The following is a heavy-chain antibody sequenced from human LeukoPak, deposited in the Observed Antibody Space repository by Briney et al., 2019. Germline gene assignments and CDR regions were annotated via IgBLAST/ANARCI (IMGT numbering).Heavy chain of an antibody. V-gene: IGHV4-39*01. D-gene: IGHD5-24*01. CDR2: TYYSRNT. J-gene: IGHJ4*02. CDR3: ARHEEEDGYNAKTFDY. Sequence: SETLSLTCTVSGGSIRSSGNFWGWVRQPPGRGLEWIASTYYSRNTYYNPSLKSRVTISVDTSKNQFSLNLSSVTAADTAVYCCARHEEEDGYNAKTFDYWGQGTLVTVSS. CDR1: GGSIRSSGNF.